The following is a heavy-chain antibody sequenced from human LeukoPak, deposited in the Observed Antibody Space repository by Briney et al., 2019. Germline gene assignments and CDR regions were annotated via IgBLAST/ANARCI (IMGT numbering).Heavy chain of an antibody. CDR1: GFTFSSYA. CDR3: AKDKKQLWSLFDY. J-gene: IGHJ4*02. Sequence: GGSLRLSCAASGFTFSSYAMSWVRQAPGKGLEWVSAISGSGGSTYYAGSVKGRFTISRDNSKNTLYLQMNSLRAEDTAVYYCAKDKKQLWSLFDYWGQGTLVTVSS. V-gene: IGHV3-23*01. CDR2: ISGSGGST. D-gene: IGHD5-18*01.